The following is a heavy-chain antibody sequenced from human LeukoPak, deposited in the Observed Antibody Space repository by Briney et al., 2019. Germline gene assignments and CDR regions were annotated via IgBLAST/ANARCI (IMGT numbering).Heavy chain of an antibody. D-gene: IGHD2-2*01. CDR2: IKSGGGT. J-gene: IGHJ4*02. CDR1: GFTVSGNY. Sequence: GGSLRLSCAAAGFTVSGNYMNWVRQAPGKGLEWVSVIKSGGGTFYADSVKGRFTISRDNSKNTLYLQMNSLRAEDTAVYYCARLPDCSSTSCYPYFDYWGQGTLVTVSS. CDR3: ARLPDCSSTSCYPYFDY. V-gene: IGHV3-66*04.